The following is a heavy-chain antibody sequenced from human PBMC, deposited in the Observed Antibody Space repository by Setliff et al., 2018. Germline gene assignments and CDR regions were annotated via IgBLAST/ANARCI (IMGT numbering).Heavy chain of an antibody. CDR3: ARAGPTVTFFRVLVISWFDP. Sequence: SETLSLTCTVSGDSISSGSYYWTWIRQPAGKGLEWIGHFHTGGSTNYNRSLRSRVSISVDTSKNQFSLKLSSVTAADTATYYCARAGPTVTFFRVLVISWFDPWGQGTLVTVSS. CDR2: FHTGGST. J-gene: IGHJ5*02. CDR1: GDSISSGSYY. D-gene: IGHD3-3*01. V-gene: IGHV4-61*09.